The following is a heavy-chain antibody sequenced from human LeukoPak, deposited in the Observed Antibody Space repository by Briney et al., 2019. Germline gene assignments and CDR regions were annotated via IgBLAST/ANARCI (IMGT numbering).Heavy chain of an antibody. V-gene: IGHV1-2*06. CDR2: INPNSGGT. CDR1: GYTFTSYY. J-gene: IGHJ4*02. D-gene: IGHD1-26*01. CDR3: ARDLGQATLSDY. Sequence: ASVKVSCKASGYTFTSYYMHWVRQAPGQGLEWMGRINPNSGGTNYAHKFQGRVTMTRDTSISTAYMELSRLRSDDTAVYYCARDLGQATLSDYWGQGTLVTVSS.